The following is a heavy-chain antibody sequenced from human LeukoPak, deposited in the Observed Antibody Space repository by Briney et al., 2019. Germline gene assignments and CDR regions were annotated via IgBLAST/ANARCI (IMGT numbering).Heavy chain of an antibody. Sequence: SETLSLTCTVSGGSISGSYWSWIRQPPGKGLEWIAYMYNSGSTNCNPSLKSRVTISIDTSKNQFSLKLSSLTAADTAIYYCARGIESYGDYGYWGQGILVTVSS. CDR1: GGSISGSY. J-gene: IGHJ4*02. CDR2: MYNSGST. D-gene: IGHD4-17*01. V-gene: IGHV4-59*01. CDR3: ARGIESYGDYGY.